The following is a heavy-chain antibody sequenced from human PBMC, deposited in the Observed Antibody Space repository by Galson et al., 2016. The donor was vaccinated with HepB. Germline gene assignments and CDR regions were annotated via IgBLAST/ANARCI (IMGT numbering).Heavy chain of an antibody. CDR2: IKQDGSEK. Sequence: SLRLSCAASGFTFSSHWMSWVRQAPGKGLEWVANIKQDGSEKYYVDSVKGRFSISRDNGKDSLYLQMNSLRAEDTAVYYCARFDYGDYTVAFDIWGQGTMVTVSS. D-gene: IGHD4-17*01. J-gene: IGHJ3*02. CDR3: ARFDYGDYTVAFDI. V-gene: IGHV3-7*01. CDR1: GFTFSSHW.